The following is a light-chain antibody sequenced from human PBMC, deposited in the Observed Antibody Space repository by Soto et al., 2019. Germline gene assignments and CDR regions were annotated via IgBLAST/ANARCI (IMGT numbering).Light chain of an antibody. Sequence: EILLTQSPATLSLSPGDSATLSCRASQRVSRNVAWYQQKPGQAPRLLISGTSNRATGIPDRFTGSGSGTDLTLTISSLEPEDFAVYYCEQYGSSPPSITFGQGTRLEIK. CDR2: GTS. J-gene: IGKJ5*01. CDR3: EQYGSSPPSIT. V-gene: IGKV3-20*01. CDR1: QRVSRN.